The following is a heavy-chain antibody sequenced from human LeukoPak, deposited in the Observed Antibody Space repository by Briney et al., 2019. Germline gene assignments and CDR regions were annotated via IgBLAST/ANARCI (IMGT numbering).Heavy chain of an antibody. V-gene: IGHV3-48*01. CDR3: ARVYRRYFDX. CDR1: GFIFSSYS. J-gene: IGHJ4*02. Sequence: PGGSLRLSCAASGFIFSSYSMNWVRQAPGKGLGWVSYISSSSSSIYYADAVKGRFTISRDNAKNSLYLQMNSLRAEDTAVYYCARVYRRYFDXWGQGTLVTVXS. CDR2: ISSSSSSI. D-gene: IGHD1-14*01.